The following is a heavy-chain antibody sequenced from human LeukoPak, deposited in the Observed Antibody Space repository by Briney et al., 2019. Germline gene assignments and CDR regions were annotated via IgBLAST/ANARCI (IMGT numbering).Heavy chain of an antibody. J-gene: IGHJ5*02. Sequence: PSETLSLTCTVSGGSISSYYWSWIRQPPGKGLEWIGYIYYSGSTNYNPSLKSRVTISVDTSKNQFSLKLSSVTAADTAVYYCARVGADWGSIWFDPWGQGTLVTVSS. CDR3: ARVGADWGSIWFDP. CDR2: IYYSGST. V-gene: IGHV4-59*12. D-gene: IGHD3-16*01. CDR1: GGSISSYY.